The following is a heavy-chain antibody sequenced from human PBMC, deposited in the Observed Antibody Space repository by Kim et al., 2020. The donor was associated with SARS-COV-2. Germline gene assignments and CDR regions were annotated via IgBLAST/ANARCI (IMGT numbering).Heavy chain of an antibody. CDR1: GGTFSSYA. CDR3: ARDSGSYPAWFDP. D-gene: IGHD1-26*01. CDR2: IIPIFGTA. Sequence: SVKVSCKASGGTFSSYAISWVRQAPGQGLEWMGGIIPIFGTANYAQKFQGRVTITADKSTSTAYMELSSLRSEDTAVYYCARDSGSYPAWFDPWGQGTLVTVSS. V-gene: IGHV1-69*06. J-gene: IGHJ5*02.